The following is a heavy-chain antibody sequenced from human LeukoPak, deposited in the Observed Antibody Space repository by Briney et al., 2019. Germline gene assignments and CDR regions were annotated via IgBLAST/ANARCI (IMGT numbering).Heavy chain of an antibody. D-gene: IGHD4-17*01. CDR2: IRYDGSNK. CDR3: ANRGTTVTTSGAFDI. Sequence: GGSLRLSCAASGFTFSSYGMRWVRQAPGKGLEWVAFIRYDGSNKYYADSVKGRFTISRDNSKNTLYLQMNSLRAEDTAVYYCANRGTTVTTSGAFDIWGQGTMVTVSS. CDR1: GFTFSSYG. V-gene: IGHV3-30*02. J-gene: IGHJ3*02.